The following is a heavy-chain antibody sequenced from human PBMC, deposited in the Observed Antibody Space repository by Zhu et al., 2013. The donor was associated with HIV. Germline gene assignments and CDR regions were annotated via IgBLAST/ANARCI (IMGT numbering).Heavy chain of an antibody. D-gene: IGHD3-22*01. J-gene: IGHJ4*02. V-gene: IGHV3-21*01. CDR2: ISSSSSYI. Sequence: EVQLVESGGGLVKPGGSLRLSCAASGFTFSSYSMNWVRQAPGKGLEWVSSISSSSSYIYYADSVKGRFTISRDNAKNSLYLQMNSLRAEDTAVYYCARDWEGDDSSGYYLHWGQGTLVTVSS. CDR3: ARDWEGDDSSGYYLH. CDR1: GFTFSSYS.